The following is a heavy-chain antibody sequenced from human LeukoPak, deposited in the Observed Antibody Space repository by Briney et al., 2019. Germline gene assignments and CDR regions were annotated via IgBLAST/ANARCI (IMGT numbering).Heavy chain of an antibody. CDR1: GGSISTSSYY. CDR3: ARHRWMEVYGSGSYYVDY. CDR2: INHSRST. D-gene: IGHD3-10*01. J-gene: IGHJ4*02. V-gene: IGHV4-39*01. Sequence: SETLSLTCTVSGGSISTSSYYWGWIRQPPGKGLEWIGSINHSRSTYYNASLKSRATISADTSKNQFSLKLSSVTAADTAVYYCARHRWMEVYGSGSYYVDYWGQGTLVTVSS.